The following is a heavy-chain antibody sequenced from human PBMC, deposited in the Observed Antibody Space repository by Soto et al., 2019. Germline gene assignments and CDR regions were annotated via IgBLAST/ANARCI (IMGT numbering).Heavy chain of an antibody. CDR1: GFTFSSYW. V-gene: IGHV3-74*01. CDR3: ASIGTGKYYMDV. Sequence: DVQLEESGGGLVQPGGSLRLSCAASGFTFSSYWLHWVRQAPGKGLVWVSRINSDGSRTNYADSVKGRFTISRDNAKNTVYLQMNSLSAEDTAMYYCASIGTGKYYMDVWGKGTTVTVSS. D-gene: IGHD1-1*01. J-gene: IGHJ6*03. CDR2: INSDGSRT.